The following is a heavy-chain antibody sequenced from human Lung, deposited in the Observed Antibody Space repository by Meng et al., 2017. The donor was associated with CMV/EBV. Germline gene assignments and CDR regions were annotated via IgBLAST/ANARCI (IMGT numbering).Heavy chain of an antibody. CDR3: ARSDAPGLDY. V-gene: IGHV1-18*01. Sequence: QVQVGKVGADVENPGASVKVSWKAFGYTFASYGLTWVRQAPGQGLEWLGWISGYNGNTKHEERLQGRVTMTEETSTGTAYMELRDLRSEDAAVYYCARSDAPGLDYWGQGTLVTVSS. CDR1: GYTFASYG. J-gene: IGHJ4*02. CDR2: ISGYNGNT. D-gene: IGHD2-8*01.